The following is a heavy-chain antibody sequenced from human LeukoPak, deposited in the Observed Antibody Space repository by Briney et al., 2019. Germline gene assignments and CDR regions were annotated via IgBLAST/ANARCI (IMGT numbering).Heavy chain of an antibody. Sequence: PGGSLRLSCAASGFTFDDYAMHWVRQAPGKGLEWVSGISWNSGSIGYADSVKGRFTISRDNAKNSLYLQMNSLRAEDMALYYCAKAQQQWLVESYMDVWGKGTTVTISS. V-gene: IGHV3-9*03. D-gene: IGHD6-19*01. CDR3: AKAQQQWLVESYMDV. J-gene: IGHJ6*03. CDR2: ISWNSGSI. CDR1: GFTFDDYA.